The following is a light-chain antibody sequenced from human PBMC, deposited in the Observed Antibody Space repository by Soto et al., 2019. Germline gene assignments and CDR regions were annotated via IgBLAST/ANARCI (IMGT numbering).Light chain of an antibody. CDR2: DVT. CDR3: CSNAGNVEV. J-gene: IGLJ1*01. Sequence: QSALTQPPSVSGSPGQSVTISCTGTSSDVGAYNYVAWYQQHPGKAPKTMIYDVTKRPSGVPDRFSGSKSGNTASLTISGLQAEDEADYYRCSNAGNVEVFGTGTKVTVL. CDR1: SSDVGAYNY. V-gene: IGLV2-11*01.